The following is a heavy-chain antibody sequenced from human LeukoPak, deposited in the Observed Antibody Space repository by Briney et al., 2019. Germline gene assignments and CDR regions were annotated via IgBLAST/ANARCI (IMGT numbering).Heavy chain of an antibody. CDR3: ARVQESQIDYYFDY. J-gene: IGHJ4*02. V-gene: IGHV4-59*01. Sequence: SETLSLTCTVSGGSISSYYWSWIRQPPGKGLEWLGYIYYSGSTNYNPSLKSRVTISVDTSKNQFSLKLSSVTAADTAVYYCARVQESQIDYYFDYWGQGTLVTVSS. CDR1: GGSISSYY. CDR2: IYYSGST. D-gene: IGHD3-9*01.